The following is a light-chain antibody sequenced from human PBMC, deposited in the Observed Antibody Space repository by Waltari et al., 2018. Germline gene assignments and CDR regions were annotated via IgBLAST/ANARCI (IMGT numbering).Light chain of an antibody. CDR3: QQRSNWPGT. V-gene: IGKV3-11*01. Sequence: DIVLTQSPATLSLSPGERATLSCRASQSVRNYLAWYQQRPGQAPRLLIYAASNRATGIPARFSGSGSETDFTLTISNLEPEDLAVYYCQQRSNWPGTFGQGTKVEIK. J-gene: IGKJ1*01. CDR1: QSVRNY. CDR2: AAS.